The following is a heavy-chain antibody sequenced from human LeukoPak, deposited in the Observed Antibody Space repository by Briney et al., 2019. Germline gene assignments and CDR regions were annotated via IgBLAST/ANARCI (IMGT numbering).Heavy chain of an antibody. CDR3: AREGRTYGMDV. J-gene: IGHJ6*02. CDR1: GGSIGTYY. V-gene: IGHV4-59*13. CDR2: IYYSGST. Sequence: ASETLSLTCTVSGGSIGTYYWSWIRQPPGKGLEWIGYIYYSGSTNYNPSLKSRVTISVYTSKNQFSLKLNSVTAADTAVYYGAREGRTYGMDVWGQGTTVTVSS.